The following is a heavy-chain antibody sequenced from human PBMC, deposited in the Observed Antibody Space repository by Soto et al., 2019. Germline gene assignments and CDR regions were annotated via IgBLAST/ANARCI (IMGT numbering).Heavy chain of an antibody. CDR2: IYYSGST. J-gene: IGHJ6*02. CDR3: ARDHYVYDILSGDGDSSDMDA. CDR1: GGSISSGDYY. V-gene: IGHV4-30-4*01. Sequence: PSETLSLTCTVSGGSISSGDYYWSWIRQPPGKGLEWIGYIYYSGSTYYNPSLKSRVTISVDTSKNQFSLKLSSVTAADTAVYYCARDHYVYDILSGDGDSSDMDAWGQETTLPISS. D-gene: IGHD3-9*01.